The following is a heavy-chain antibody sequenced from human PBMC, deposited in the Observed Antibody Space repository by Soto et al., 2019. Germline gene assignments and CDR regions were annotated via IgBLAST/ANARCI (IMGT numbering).Heavy chain of an antibody. J-gene: IGHJ4*02. CDR2: ISWNSGRI. D-gene: IGHD6-19*01. CDR3: AKDIIALGNYCFDS. CDR1: GFTFADYA. V-gene: IGHV3-9*01. Sequence: GGSLRLSCAASGFTFADYAMHWVRQAPGKGLEWVSGISWNSGRIVYADSVKGRFTISRDNAKNFLYLQMNSLRAEDTAFYYCAKDIIALGNYCFDSWGQGTLVTVSS.